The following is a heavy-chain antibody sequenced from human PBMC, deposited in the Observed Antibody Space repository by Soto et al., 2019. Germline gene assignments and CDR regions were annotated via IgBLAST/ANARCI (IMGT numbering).Heavy chain of an antibody. CDR2: INADGTST. J-gene: IGHJ5*02. CDR3: AKDDFWSGHNWFDP. D-gene: IGHD3-3*01. Sequence: GSLRLSCAASGFTFSNSWMHWVRQVSGKGLEWVSRINADGTSTSYADSVKGRFTISRDNSKNTLYLQMNSLRAEDTAVYYCAKDDFWSGHNWFDPWGQGTLVTVSS. CDR1: GFTFSNSW. V-gene: IGHV3-74*01.